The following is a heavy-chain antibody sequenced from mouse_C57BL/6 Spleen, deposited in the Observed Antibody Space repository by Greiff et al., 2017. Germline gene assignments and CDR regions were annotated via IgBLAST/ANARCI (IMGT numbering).Heavy chain of an antibody. CDR3: AKKYDYDGDAMDY. V-gene: IGHV2-5*01. D-gene: IGHD2-4*01. CDR2: IWRGGST. J-gene: IGHJ4*01. Sequence: QVQLKESGPGLVQPSQSLSITCTVSGFSITSYGVHWVRQSPGKGLEWLGVIWRGGSTDYNAAFMSRLSITKDNSKSHVFFKMNSLQADDTAIYYCAKKYDYDGDAMDYWGQGTSVTVSS. CDR1: GFSITSYG.